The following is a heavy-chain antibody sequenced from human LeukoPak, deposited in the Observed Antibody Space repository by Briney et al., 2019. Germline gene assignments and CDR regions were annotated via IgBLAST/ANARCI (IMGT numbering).Heavy chain of an antibody. D-gene: IGHD5-18*01. J-gene: IGHJ3*02. CDR2: INPNSGGT. CDR3: ARARWIQLWRDAFDI. V-gene: IGHV1-2*04. Sequence: GASVKVSCKASGYTFTGYYMHWVRRAPGQGLEWMGWINPNSGGTNYAQKFQGWVTMTRDTSISTAYMELSRLRSDDTAVYYCARARWIQLWRDAFDIWGQGTMVTVSS. CDR1: GYTFTGYY.